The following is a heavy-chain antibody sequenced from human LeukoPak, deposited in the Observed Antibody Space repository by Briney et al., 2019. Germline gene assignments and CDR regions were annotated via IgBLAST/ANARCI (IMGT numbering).Heavy chain of an antibody. Sequence: NSSETLSLTCTVSGGSISSYYWSWIRQPPGKGLEWIGYIYYSGSTNYNPSLKSRVTISVDTSKNQFSLKLSSVTAADTAVYYCARDDGDYGDYFSSWGQGTLVIVSS. CDR1: GGSISSYY. CDR3: ARDDGDYGDYFSS. J-gene: IGHJ4*01. D-gene: IGHD4-17*01. CDR2: IYYSGST. V-gene: IGHV4-59*01.